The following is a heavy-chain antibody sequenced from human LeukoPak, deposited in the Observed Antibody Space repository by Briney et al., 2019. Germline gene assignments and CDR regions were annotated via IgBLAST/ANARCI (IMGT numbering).Heavy chain of an antibody. CDR3: ARDSLIFGVVTTFDY. CDR2: IKPDGSAG. CDR1: GFTFSSNW. Sequence: GGSLRLSCATSGFTFSSNWMSWVRHVPGRGLDWVANIKPDGSAGYYAASVKGRFTVSRDNAKNSLYLQMNSLRPEDTAVYYCARDSLIFGVVTTFDYWGQGTLVTVSS. D-gene: IGHD3-3*01. J-gene: IGHJ4*02. V-gene: IGHV3-7*01.